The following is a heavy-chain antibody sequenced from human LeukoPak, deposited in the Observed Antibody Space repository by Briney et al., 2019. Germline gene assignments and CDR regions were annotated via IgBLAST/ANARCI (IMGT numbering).Heavy chain of an antibody. Sequence: GKSLSLSCAAPGSTFRSYDMHWVRQAPGKGLGGGAVISYDGSNRDYVDSVKGRFTISRDNSKNTLSLQLNSLRADDTAVYYCARDIVGPGAPNDAFDIWGQGTMVTVSS. V-gene: IGHV3-30*03. J-gene: IGHJ3*02. D-gene: IGHD3-16*02. CDR3: ARDIVGPGAPNDAFDI. CDR1: GSTFRSYD. CDR2: ISYDGSNR.